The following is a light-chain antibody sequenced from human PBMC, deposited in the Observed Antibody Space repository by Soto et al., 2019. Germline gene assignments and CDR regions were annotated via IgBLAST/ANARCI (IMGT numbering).Light chain of an antibody. V-gene: IGKV1-12*01. CDR1: QGISSL. Sequence: DIQMTQSPSFVSASVGVRVTITCRSRQGISSLLAWYQQKPGKAPNLLIHTASSLQSGVPSRFSGSGSGTDFTLTISSRQPEDFSPYYCQQANSFRLSFVGGTQVAIK. J-gene: IGKJ4*01. CDR2: TAS. CDR3: QQANSFRLS.